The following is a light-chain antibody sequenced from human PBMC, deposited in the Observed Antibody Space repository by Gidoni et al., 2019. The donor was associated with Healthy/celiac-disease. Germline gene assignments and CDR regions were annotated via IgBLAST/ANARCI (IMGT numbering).Light chain of an antibody. CDR2: DAS. Sequence: EIVLTQSPATLSLSPGERATLSCRASQSVSSCLAWYQQHPGQAPRLLIDDASNRATGIPARFSGSGSGTYFTLTISSLDPEDFAVYYCQQRSNWPRTFGQGTKLEIK. CDR1: QSVSSC. J-gene: IGKJ2*01. V-gene: IGKV3-11*01. CDR3: QQRSNWPRT.